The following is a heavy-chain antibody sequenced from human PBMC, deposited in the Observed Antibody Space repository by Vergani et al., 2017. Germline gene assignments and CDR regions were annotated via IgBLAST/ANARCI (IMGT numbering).Heavy chain of an antibody. CDR2: IYYSGST. J-gene: IGHJ4*02. CDR3: AREVPAAGYPGYFDY. Sequence: QVQLQESGPGLVKPSETLSLTCTVSGGSISSYYWSWIRQPPGKGLEWIGYIYYSGSTNYNPSLKSRVTISVDTSKNQFSPKLSSVTAADTAVYYCAREVPAAGYPGYFDYWGQGTLVTVSS. V-gene: IGHV4-59*01. D-gene: IGHD6-13*01. CDR1: GGSISSYY.